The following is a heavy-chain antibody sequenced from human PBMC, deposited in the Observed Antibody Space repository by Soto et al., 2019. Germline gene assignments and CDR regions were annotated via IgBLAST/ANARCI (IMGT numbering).Heavy chain of an antibody. Sequence: QVQLQESGPGLVKPSETLSLTCTVSGGSISSYYWSWIRQPPGKGLEWIGYLYYSGGTNYNPSLKSRVTISVDTSKNQFSLKLSSVTAADTAVYYCARRYGGNLDYWGQGTLVTVSS. CDR3: ARRYGGNLDY. CDR2: LYYSGGT. CDR1: GGSISSYY. J-gene: IGHJ4*02. D-gene: IGHD2-15*01. V-gene: IGHV4-59*08.